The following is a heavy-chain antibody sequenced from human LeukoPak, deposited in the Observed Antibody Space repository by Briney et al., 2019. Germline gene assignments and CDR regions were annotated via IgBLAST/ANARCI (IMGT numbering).Heavy chain of an antibody. D-gene: IGHD6-19*01. CDR3: ARVEAVAGIDY. CDR1: GGSFSGYY. Sequence: PSETLSLTCAVYGGSFSGYYWSWIRQPPGKGLEWIGEINHSGSTNYNPSLKSRVTVSVDTSKNQFSLKLSSVTAADTAVYYCARVEAVAGIDYWGQGTLVTVSS. J-gene: IGHJ4*02. CDR2: INHSGST. V-gene: IGHV4-34*01.